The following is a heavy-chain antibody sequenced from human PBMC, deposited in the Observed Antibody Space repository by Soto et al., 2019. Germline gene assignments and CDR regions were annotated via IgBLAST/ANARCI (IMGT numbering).Heavy chain of an antibody. V-gene: IGHV3-64D*06. Sequence: GGSLRLSCSASGFTFSSYAMHWVRQAPGKGLEYVSAISSNGGSTYYADSVKGRFTISRDNSRNTLYLQMSSLRAEDTAVYYCVKDSWSGYCGAFDIWGQGTMVTVSS. D-gene: IGHD3-3*01. CDR2: ISSNGGST. CDR1: GFTFSSYA. CDR3: VKDSWSGYCGAFDI. J-gene: IGHJ3*02.